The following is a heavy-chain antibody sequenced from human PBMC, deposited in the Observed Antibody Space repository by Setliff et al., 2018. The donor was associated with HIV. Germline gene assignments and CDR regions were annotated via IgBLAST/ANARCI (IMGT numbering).Heavy chain of an antibody. V-gene: IGHV1-69*06. CDR1: GGNFNNDG. Sequence: AVKVSCKASGGNFNNDGISWVRQAPGQGLEWMGRITPIFATANYAQNFQDRVTITADTSARIVYMELSSLRSDDTAVYYCAREDVGGLYHLQSGGWPPQSHYYYYYMDVWGKGTTVTVSS. D-gene: IGHD2-2*01. CDR2: ITPIFATA. J-gene: IGHJ6*03. CDR3: AREDVGGLYHLQSGGWPPQSHYYYYYMDV.